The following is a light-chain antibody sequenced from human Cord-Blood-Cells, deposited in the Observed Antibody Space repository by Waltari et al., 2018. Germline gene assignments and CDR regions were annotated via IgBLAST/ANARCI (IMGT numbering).Light chain of an antibody. CDR2: GAS. CDR3: QQYGSSPHI. V-gene: IGKV3-20*01. J-gene: IGKJ4*01. CDR1: QSVSSSY. Sequence: EIVLTQSPGTLSLSPGERATLSCRASQSVSSSYLAWYQQKPGQAPRLLIYGASSRATGIPDRFSGSGSGTDFTLTISRLEPEDFAVYYCQQYGSSPHIFGGGTKVEIK.